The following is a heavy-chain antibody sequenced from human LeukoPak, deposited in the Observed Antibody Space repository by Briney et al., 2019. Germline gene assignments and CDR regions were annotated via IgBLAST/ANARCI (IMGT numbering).Heavy chain of an antibody. CDR2: ISGSGGST. D-gene: IGHD3-3*01. J-gene: IGHJ4*02. Sequence: PGGPLRLSCAASGFTFSSYAMSWVRQAPGKGLEWVSAISGSGGSTYYADSVKGRFTISRDNSKNTLYLQMNSLRAEDTAVYYCAKEEFYDFWSGYVDYWGQGTLVTVSS. CDR3: AKEEFYDFWSGYVDY. V-gene: IGHV3-23*01. CDR1: GFTFSSYA.